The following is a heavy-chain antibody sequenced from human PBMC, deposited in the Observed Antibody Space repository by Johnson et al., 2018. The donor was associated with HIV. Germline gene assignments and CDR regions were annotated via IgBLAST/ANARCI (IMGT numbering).Heavy chain of an antibody. CDR3: ARECSGGSCYPLDRDAFDI. V-gene: IGHV3-13*01. CDR2: IGTAGDT. D-gene: IGHD2-15*01. CDR1: GFTFSSYD. J-gene: IGHJ3*02. Sequence: VQLVESGGGLVQPGGSLRLSCAASGFTFSSYDMHWVRQGTGKGLEWVSAIGTAGDTYYPGSVKGRFTISRDNFKNTLYLQMNSLRAEDTAVYYCARECSGGSCYPLDRDAFDIWGQGTMVTVSS.